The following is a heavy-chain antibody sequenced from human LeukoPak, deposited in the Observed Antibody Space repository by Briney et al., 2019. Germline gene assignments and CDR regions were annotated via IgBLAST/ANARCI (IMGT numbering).Heavy chain of an antibody. Sequence: PGGSLRLSCAASGFTFSSYGMHWVRQAPGRGLEGVAFIRYDGSNKYYADSVKGRFTISRDNSKNTLYLQMNSLRAEDTAVYYCARDRIEYYDFWSGYRNDAFDIWGQGTMVTVSS. J-gene: IGHJ3*02. CDR1: GFTFSSYG. CDR2: IRYDGSNK. D-gene: IGHD3-3*01. V-gene: IGHV3-30*02. CDR3: ARDRIEYYDFWSGYRNDAFDI.